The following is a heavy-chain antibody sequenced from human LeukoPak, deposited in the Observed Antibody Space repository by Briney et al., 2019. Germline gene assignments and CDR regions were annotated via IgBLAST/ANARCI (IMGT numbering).Heavy chain of an antibody. CDR1: GGSFSGYY. Sequence: SETLSLTCAVYGGSFSGYYWSWIRQPAGKGLEWIGRIYTSGSTNYNPSLKSRVTISVDTSKNQFSLKLSSVTAADTAVYYCVYSYSSSWSYDYWGQGTLVTVSS. J-gene: IGHJ4*02. CDR3: VYSYSSSWSYDY. V-gene: IGHV4-59*10. CDR2: IYTSGST. D-gene: IGHD6-13*01.